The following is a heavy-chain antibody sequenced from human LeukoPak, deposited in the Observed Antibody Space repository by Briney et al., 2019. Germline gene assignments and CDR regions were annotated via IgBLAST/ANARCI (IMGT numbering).Heavy chain of an antibody. CDR3: ATAIGSRGVYGDYVAYMDV. J-gene: IGHJ6*03. Sequence: GASVKVPCKASGYTFSNNDINWVRQATGQGLEWMGWMNPNSGNTGYAQKFQGRVTITRNTSISTAYMELSSLRSEDTAVYYCATAIGSRGVYGDYVAYMDVWGKGTTVTVSS. CDR2: MNPNSGNT. V-gene: IGHV1-8*03. CDR1: GYTFSNND. D-gene: IGHD4-17*01.